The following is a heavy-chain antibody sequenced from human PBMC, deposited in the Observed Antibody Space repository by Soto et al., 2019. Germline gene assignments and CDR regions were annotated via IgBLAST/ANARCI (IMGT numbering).Heavy chain of an antibody. CDR3: ARERSAAGTGWFDP. CDR2: MNPNCGNI. J-gene: IGHJ5*02. CDR1: GYTYTSYD. D-gene: IGHD6-13*01. V-gene: IGHV1-8*01. Sequence: QVQLVQSGAEVKKPGASVKVSCKASGYTYTSYDIDRVRQATGQGLEWMGWMNPNCGNIGYAQKFQGRVTMTRNTSISTAYMELTSLRSEDTAVYYCARERSAAGTGWFDPWGQGTLVTVSS.